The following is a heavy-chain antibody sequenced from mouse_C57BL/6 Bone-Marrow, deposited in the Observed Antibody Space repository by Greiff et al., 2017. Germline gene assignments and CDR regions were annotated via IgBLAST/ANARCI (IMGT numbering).Heavy chain of an antibody. V-gene: IGHV1-81*01. Sequence: VQLQQSGAELARPGASVKLSCKASGYTFTSYGISWVKQRTGQGLEWIGEIYPRSGNTYYNEKFKGKATLTADKSSSTAYMELRSLTSEDSAVXFCARDSSGYPWFAYWGQGTLVTVSA. D-gene: IGHD3-2*02. CDR2: IYPRSGNT. CDR1: GYTFTSYG. J-gene: IGHJ3*01. CDR3: ARDSSGYPWFAY.